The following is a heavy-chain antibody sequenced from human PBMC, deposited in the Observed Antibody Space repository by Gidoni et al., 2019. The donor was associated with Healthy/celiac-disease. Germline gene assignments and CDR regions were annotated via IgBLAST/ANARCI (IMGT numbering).Heavy chain of an antibody. CDR1: GFTFSSYW. V-gene: IGHV3-74*01. D-gene: IGHD3-3*01. J-gene: IGHJ5*02. CDR3: ARGGYDFWSGYQNWFDP. CDR2: INSDGSST. Sequence: EVQLVESGGGLVQPGGSLRLSWAASGFTFSSYWMHWVRQAPGKGLVWVSRINSDGSSTSYADSVKGRFTISRDNAKNTLYLQMNSLRAEDTAVYYCARGGYDFWSGYQNWFDPWGQGTLVTVSS.